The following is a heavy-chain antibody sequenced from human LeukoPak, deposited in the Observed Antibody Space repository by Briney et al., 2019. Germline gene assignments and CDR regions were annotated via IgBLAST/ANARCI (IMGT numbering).Heavy chain of an antibody. Sequence: GGSLRLSCAVSGFPFSSYEMNWVRRARGWGLGLVSYIRCRGSTIYYADTVKGRFTISRDNANNSLYQQMNSLRAEDTAVYYCASWVGYYDSSGYFVYMDVWGKGTTVTISS. CDR3: ASWVGYYDSSGYFVYMDV. J-gene: IGHJ6*03. D-gene: IGHD3-22*01. CDR2: IRCRGSTI. CDR1: GFPFSSYE. V-gene: IGHV3-48*03.